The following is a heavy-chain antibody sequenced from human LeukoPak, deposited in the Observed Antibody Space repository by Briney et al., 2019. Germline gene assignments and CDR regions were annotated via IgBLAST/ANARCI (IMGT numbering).Heavy chain of an antibody. CDR1: GFTFSSYA. CDR2: ISGSGGST. CDR3: AKIFSGVSGWYSPFFFDY. J-gene: IGHJ4*02. Sequence: PGGSLRLSCAASGFTFSSYAMSWVRQAPGKGLEWVSAISGSGGSTYYADSVKGRFTISRDNSKNTLYLQMNSLRAEDTAVYYCAKIFSGVSGWYSPFFFDYWGQGTLVTVSS. D-gene: IGHD6-19*01. V-gene: IGHV3-23*01.